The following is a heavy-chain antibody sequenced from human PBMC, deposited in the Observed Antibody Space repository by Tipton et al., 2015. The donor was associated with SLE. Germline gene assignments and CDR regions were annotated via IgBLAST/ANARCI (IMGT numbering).Heavy chain of an antibody. CDR2: ISTYNGNT. CDR1: GYTFSNYG. Sequence: QLVQSGAEVKKAGASMKVSCKASGYTFSNYGISWVRQAPGQGLEWTGWISTYNGNTNSAQKLQGRVTMTTDTSTSTAYMELRSLRSDDTAVYYCARGRMTRYGFDIWGQGTMVTVSS. V-gene: IGHV1-18*01. J-gene: IGHJ3*02. D-gene: IGHD2-21*02. CDR3: ARGRMTRYGFDI.